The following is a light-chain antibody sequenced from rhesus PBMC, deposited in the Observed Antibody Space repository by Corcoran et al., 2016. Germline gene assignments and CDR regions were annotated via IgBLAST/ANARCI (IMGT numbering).Light chain of an antibody. Sequence: DIQMTQSPSSLSASVGDRVTITCRASQGISSYLAWYQQKPGKAPKLLIYAASTLKSGVPSRFSGSGSGKDFTLTISNRRTEDFATEYCHQHNSYPWTFGQGTKVEIK. J-gene: IGKJ1*01. CDR1: QGISSY. V-gene: IGKV1-25*01. CDR3: HQHNSYPWT. CDR2: AAS.